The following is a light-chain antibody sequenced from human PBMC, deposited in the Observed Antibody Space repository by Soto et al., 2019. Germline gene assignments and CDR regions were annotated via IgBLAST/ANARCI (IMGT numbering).Light chain of an antibody. J-gene: IGKJ4*01. V-gene: IGKV3-15*01. Sequence: EIVMTQSPATLSVSPGEGATLSCRASQNVRNNLAWYQQRPGQPPRLLIYGASTRATGIPARFSGSGSGTVFTLTISRLESEDFAIYYCQQFDSWPLTFGGGTNVDI. CDR2: GAS. CDR1: QNVRNN. CDR3: QQFDSWPLT.